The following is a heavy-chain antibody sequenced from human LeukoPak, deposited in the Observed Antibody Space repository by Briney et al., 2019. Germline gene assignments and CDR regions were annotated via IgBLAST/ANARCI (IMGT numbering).Heavy chain of an antibody. D-gene: IGHD6-6*01. J-gene: IGHJ6*02. Sequence: PGRSLRLSCAASGSTFSSYAMHWVRQAPGKGLEWVAVISYDGSNKYYADSVKGRFTISRDNSKNTLYLQMNSLRAEDTAVYYCARDSAPRDYYYYGMDVWGQGTTVTVSS. CDR2: ISYDGSNK. CDR3: ARDSAPRDYYYYGMDV. V-gene: IGHV3-30-3*01. CDR1: GSTFSSYA.